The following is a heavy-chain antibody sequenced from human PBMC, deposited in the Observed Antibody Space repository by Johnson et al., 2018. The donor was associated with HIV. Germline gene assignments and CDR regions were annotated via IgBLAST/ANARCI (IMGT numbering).Heavy chain of an antibody. V-gene: IGHV3-30*03. J-gene: IGHJ3*02. CDR2: TSYDGSNK. CDR3: ARGGYYDSKPYDAFDI. D-gene: IGHD3-22*01. Sequence: VQLVESGGGVVQPGRSLRLSCAASEFTFSSYGMHWVRQAPGKGLEWVAVTSYDGSNKYYADSVKGRFTISRDNSKNTLYLQMNSLRAEDTAVYYCARGGYYDSKPYDAFDIWGQGTMVTVSS. CDR1: EFTFSSYG.